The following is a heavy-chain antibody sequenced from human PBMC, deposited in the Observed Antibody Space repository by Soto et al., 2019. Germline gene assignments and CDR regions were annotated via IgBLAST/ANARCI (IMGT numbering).Heavy chain of an antibody. J-gene: IGHJ4*01. CDR2: IYHSGYS. CDR3: AAQRGGGYFDS. V-gene: IGHV4-31*03. D-gene: IGHD3-16*01. Sequence: PSETLSLTCTVSGVSVNDGGYYWNWIRQYPGRGLEYIGYIYHSGYSYSNPSLESRFTLSLETSKNQFSLTVTSVTAADTAVYYCAAQRGGGYFDSWGLGTLVTVSS. CDR1: GVSVNDGGYY.